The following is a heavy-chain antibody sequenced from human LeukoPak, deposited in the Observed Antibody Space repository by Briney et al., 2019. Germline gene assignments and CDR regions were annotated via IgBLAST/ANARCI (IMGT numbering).Heavy chain of an antibody. CDR1: GYTLPRYY. Sequence: GSVKVSLKASGYTLPRYYMHWGGQAPGKRGEGVGWINPNSGGTNYAQKFQGRATMTRDTSISTAYMELSRLRSDDTAVYYCARGPMVPAAMGWFDPWGQGTLVTVSS. D-gene: IGHD2-2*01. V-gene: IGHV1-2*02. J-gene: IGHJ5*02. CDR3: ARGPMVPAAMGWFDP. CDR2: INPNSGGT.